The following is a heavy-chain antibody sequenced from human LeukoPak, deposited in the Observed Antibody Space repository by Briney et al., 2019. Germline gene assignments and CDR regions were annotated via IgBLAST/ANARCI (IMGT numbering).Heavy chain of an antibody. CDR1: GGSISSSSYY. CDR3: ARGPYSSSRNNCFDP. D-gene: IGHD6-13*01. Sequence: SETLSLTCIVSGGSISSSSYYWAWIRQPPGKGLEWLGSIFDSGTTYHNPSLKSRVTISVDTSKNQFSLNLRSVTAADTAVYYCARGPYSSSRNNCFDPWGQGTLVTVSS. J-gene: IGHJ5*02. CDR2: IFDSGTT. V-gene: IGHV4-39*07.